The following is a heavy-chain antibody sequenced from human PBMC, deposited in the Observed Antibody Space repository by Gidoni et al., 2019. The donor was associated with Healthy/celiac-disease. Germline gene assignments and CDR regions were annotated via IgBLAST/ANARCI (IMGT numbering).Heavy chain of an antibody. V-gene: IGHV4-59*01. CDR1: GGSLSSSY. Sequence: QVQLQESGPGLVKPSETLSLTCTVSGGSLSSSYWSWIRQPPGKGLDWIGYIYYSGSTNYNPSLKSRVTISVDTSKNQFSLKLSSVTAADTAVYYCARGPINYYDSSGSHDAFDIWGQGTMVTVSS. CDR2: IYYSGST. D-gene: IGHD3-22*01. CDR3: ARGPINYYDSSGSHDAFDI. J-gene: IGHJ3*02.